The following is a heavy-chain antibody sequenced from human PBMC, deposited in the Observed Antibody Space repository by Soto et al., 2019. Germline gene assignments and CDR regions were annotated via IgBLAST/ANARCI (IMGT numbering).Heavy chain of an antibody. D-gene: IGHD1-26*01. CDR3: ARLVYSDPLDY. J-gene: IGHJ4*02. V-gene: IGHV3-48*02. CDR1: GFPFRSHN. CDR2: INTGSTII. Sequence: GGSLRLSCAVSGFPFRSHNMHWVRQAPGKGLEGAAYINTGSTIIYYADSVRGRFTISRDNAKNSLYLQMNSLRDEDTAVYYCARLVYSDPLDYWGQGTLVTVSS.